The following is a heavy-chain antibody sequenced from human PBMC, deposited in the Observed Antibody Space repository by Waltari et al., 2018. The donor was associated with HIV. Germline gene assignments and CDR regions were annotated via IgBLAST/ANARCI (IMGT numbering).Heavy chain of an antibody. D-gene: IGHD3-16*01. CDR1: GFAFGTYT. CDR2: ISGSDQKT. Sequence: EVQLLESGGGLVQPGGSLRLALTVSGFAFGTYTMKGVRQVPGKGLEWVSTISGSDQKTLYADSVRGRFTLFRDNSKNTLNLQMNSLAVEDTAIYYCVRGGWGTIVDYWGQGSLVTVSS. CDR3: VRGGWGTIVDY. J-gene: IGHJ4*02. V-gene: IGHV3-23*01.